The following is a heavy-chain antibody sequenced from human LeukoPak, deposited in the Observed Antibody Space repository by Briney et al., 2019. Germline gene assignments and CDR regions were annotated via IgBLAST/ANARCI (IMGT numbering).Heavy chain of an antibody. CDR1: GFTLNSYS. V-gene: IGHV3-21*05. CDR3: ARVYGVLGSRDQQLMH. CDR2: ISSSGSYT. J-gene: IGHJ4*02. D-gene: IGHD6-13*01. Sequence: GGSLRLSCAASGFTLNSYSMTWVRQAPGKGLEFISFISSSGSYTNSADSVKGRFTISRDNAKNSLYLQMNSLRAEDTAVYYCARVYGVLGSRDQQLMHWGQGTLVTVSS.